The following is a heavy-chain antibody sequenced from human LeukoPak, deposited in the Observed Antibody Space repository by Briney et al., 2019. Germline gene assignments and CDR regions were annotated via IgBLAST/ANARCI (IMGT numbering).Heavy chain of an antibody. J-gene: IGHJ6*02. V-gene: IGHV4-61*02. Sequence: SETLCLTCTVSGGSISSGSYYWSCIRQPAGKGLEWIGRIYTSGSTNYNPSLKSRVTISVDTSKNQFSLKLSSVTAADTAVYYCARDSPNGIAAAGSYYYYGMDVWGQGTTVTVSS. CDR2: IYTSGST. CDR3: ARDSPNGIAAAGSYYYYGMDV. D-gene: IGHD6-13*01. CDR1: GGSISSGSYY.